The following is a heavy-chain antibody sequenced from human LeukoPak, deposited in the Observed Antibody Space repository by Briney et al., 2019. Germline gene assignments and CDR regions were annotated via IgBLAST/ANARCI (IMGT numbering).Heavy chain of an antibody. CDR1: GGSFSGYY. CDR3: ARGSGNYGGFDY. V-gene: IGHV4-34*01. J-gene: IGHJ4*02. D-gene: IGHD4-11*01. CDR2: INHSGST. Sequence: SETLSLTCAVYGGSFSGYYWSWIRQPPGKGLEWIGEINHSGSTNYNPSLKSRATISVDTSKNQFSLKLNSLTAADTAVYYCARGSGNYGGFDYWGQGTLVTVSS.